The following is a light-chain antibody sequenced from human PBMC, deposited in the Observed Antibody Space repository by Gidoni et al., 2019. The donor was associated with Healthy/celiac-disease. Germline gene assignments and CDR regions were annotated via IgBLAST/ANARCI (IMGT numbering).Light chain of an antibody. CDR1: SLRSYY. J-gene: IGLJ2*01. CDR3: DSRDSSGNRV. V-gene: IGLV3-19*01. Sequence: SSELTQTPAVPVALAPTVRITCQGDSLRSYYASWYQQKPGQAPVLVIYVKNNRPAGIPDRFSGTSSGNTASMTSTVAQAEEEADYYCDSRDSSGNRVFGGGTKLTVL. CDR2: VKN.